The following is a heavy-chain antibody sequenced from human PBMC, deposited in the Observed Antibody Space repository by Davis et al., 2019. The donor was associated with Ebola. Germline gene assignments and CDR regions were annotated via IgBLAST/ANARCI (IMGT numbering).Heavy chain of an antibody. CDR1: GFTFSSFG. V-gene: IGHV3-7*03. CDR2: IKPDGSAT. CDR3: ATSGGGH. Sequence: PGGSLRLSCAASGFTFSSFGMHWVRQAPGKGLEWVANIKPDGSATSYLDSVKGRFAISSDNAKNSLDLQMNTLRVEDTAVYYCATSGGGHWGQGAPVTVSS. D-gene: IGHD1-1*01. J-gene: IGHJ4*02.